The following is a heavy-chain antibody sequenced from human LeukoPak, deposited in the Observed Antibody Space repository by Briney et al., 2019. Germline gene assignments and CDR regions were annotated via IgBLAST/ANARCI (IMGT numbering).Heavy chain of an antibody. V-gene: IGHV3-30*18. Sequence: GGSLRLSCAASGFTFSSYGMHWVRQAPDKGLEWVAVISYDGSNKNYADSVKGRFTISRDNSQNTLYLQMNSLRAEDTAVYYCAKEQLWSSGNWFDPWGQGTLVTVSS. CDR1: GFTFSSYG. D-gene: IGHD5-18*01. J-gene: IGHJ5*02. CDR2: ISYDGSNK. CDR3: AKEQLWSSGNWFDP.